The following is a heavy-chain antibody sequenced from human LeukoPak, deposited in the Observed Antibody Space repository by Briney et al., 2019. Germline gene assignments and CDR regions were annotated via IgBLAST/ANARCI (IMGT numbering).Heavy chain of an antibody. CDR2: ISSTGSYT. V-gene: IGHV3-21*05. Sequence: GGSLRLSCAASGFXFSSYSINWVRLAPGKGLKWIGYISSTGSYTTYADSVRGRFTISRDNAKNLLFLQMNNLRTEDTAVYYCARKLGGAQCGGDCFFDHWGQGTRVAVSS. J-gene: IGHJ4*01. CDR1: GFXFSSYS. D-gene: IGHD2-21*02. CDR3: ARKLGGAQCGGDCFFDH.